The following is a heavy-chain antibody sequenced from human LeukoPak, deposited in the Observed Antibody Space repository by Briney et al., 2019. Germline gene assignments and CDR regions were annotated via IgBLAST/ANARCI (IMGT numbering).Heavy chain of an antibody. D-gene: IGHD7-27*01. V-gene: IGHV3-48*01. Sequence: GGSLRLSCAASGFTFSSYSMNWVRQAPGKGLEWVSYISSSSSTIYYADSVKGRFTISRDNAKNSLYLQMNSLRAEDTAVYYCARAQQNWGKYYFDYWGQGTLVTVSS. J-gene: IGHJ4*02. CDR2: ISSSSSTI. CDR1: GFTFSSYS. CDR3: ARAQQNWGKYYFDY.